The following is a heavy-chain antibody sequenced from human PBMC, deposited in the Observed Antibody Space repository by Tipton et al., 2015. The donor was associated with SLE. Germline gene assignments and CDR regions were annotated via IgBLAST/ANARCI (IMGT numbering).Heavy chain of an antibody. CDR3: AGGQLERRRFDY. D-gene: IGHD1-1*01. CDR2: IYYSGST. CDR1: GGSISSYY. Sequence: TLSLTCTVSGGSISSYYWSWIRQPPGKGLEWIGYIYYSGSTNYNPSLKSRVTISVDTSKNQFSLKPSSVTAADTAVYYCAGGQLERRRFDYWGQGTLVTVSS. J-gene: IGHJ4*02. V-gene: IGHV4-59*01.